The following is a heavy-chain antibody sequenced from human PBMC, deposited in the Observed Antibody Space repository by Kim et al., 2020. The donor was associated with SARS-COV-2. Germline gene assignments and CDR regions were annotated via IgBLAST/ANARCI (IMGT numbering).Heavy chain of an antibody. Sequence: SETLSLTCSVSGGSINSGAYYWGWVRQPPGKGLEWLATSYHTGKTFYSASLKTRVSMSMDPSKNQLSLRLGSVTAADTATYFCARSIAVAGLYYFDFWGQGARVRVST. CDR1: GGSINSGAYY. V-gene: IGHV4-39*01. CDR2: SYHTGKT. D-gene: IGHD6-19*01. CDR3: ARSIAVAGLYYFDF. J-gene: IGHJ4*02.